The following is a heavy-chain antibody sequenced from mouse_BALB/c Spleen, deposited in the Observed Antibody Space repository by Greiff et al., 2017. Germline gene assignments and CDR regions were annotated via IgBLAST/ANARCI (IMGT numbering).Heavy chain of an antibody. J-gene: IGHJ4*01. CDR1: GFSLTSYG. V-gene: IGHV2-9*02. CDR2: IWAGGST. CDR3: ARTPLTTGFYAMDY. D-gene: IGHD4-1*02. Sequence: VQLQESGPGLVAPSQSLSITCTVSGFSLTSYGVHWVRQPPGKGLEWLGVIWAGGSTNYNSALMSRLSISKDNSKSQVFLKMNSLQTDDTAMYYCARTPLTTGFYAMDYWGQGTSVTVSS.